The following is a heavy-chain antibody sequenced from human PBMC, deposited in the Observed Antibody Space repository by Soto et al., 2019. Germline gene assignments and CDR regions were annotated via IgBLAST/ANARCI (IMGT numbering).Heavy chain of an antibody. CDR2: FYYSGSP. V-gene: IGHV4-39*07. CDR1: GDSIRSSSHY. CDR3: ARGSSYYYDSSGTPIDY. Sequence: SETLSLTCTVSGDSIRSSSHYWAWNRQPPGKGLEWIGGFYYSGSPYYNPSLKSRVTISVDTSKNQFSLKLSSVTAADTAVYYCARGSSYYYDSSGTPIDYWGQGTLVTVSS. J-gene: IGHJ4*02. D-gene: IGHD3-22*01.